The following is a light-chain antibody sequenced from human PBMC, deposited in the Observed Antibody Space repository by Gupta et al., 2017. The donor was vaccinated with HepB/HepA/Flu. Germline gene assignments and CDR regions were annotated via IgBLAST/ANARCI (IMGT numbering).Light chain of an antibody. CDR3: HAWDDTLSGPV. J-gene: IGLJ3*02. Sequence: HSVLTQPPSVSETPGQRVTISCSARSSNIGIKYVSWHQQFPGTSPQLLMYAHNQRPSGVPDRFSGSKSGNTASLAISGLQAEDEADYYCHAWDDTLSGPVFGGGTKVTVL. CDR2: AHN. CDR1: SSNIGIKY. V-gene: IGLV1-47*01.